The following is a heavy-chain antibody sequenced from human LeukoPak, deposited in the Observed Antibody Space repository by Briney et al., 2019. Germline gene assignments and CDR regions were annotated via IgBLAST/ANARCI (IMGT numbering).Heavy chain of an antibody. CDR1: GESISGFY. Sequence: SETLSLTCTVSGESISGFYWTWIRQPPGKGLEWIGYIYYSGSTNYNPSLKSRVTISVDTSKNQFSLKLSSVTAADTAVYYCARGLWEYSYGLRGRRSRTNFDYWGQGTLVTVSS. V-gene: IGHV4-59*12. CDR2: IYYSGST. CDR3: ARGLWEYSYGLRGRRSRTNFDY. J-gene: IGHJ4*02. D-gene: IGHD5-18*01.